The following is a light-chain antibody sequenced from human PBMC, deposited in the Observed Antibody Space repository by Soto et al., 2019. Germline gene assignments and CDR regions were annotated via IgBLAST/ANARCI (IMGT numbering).Light chain of an antibody. V-gene: IGKV1-5*01. Sequence: DIQMTQSPSTLSASVGGRVTITCRASQSVGTWVAWYQQKPGKAPKLLIYGASNLESGVPSRFSGSGSGTEFTLTITTLQPDGFATYFCQHYRRNTWSVGPGTKVDSK. J-gene: IGKJ1*01. CDR2: GAS. CDR1: QSVGTW. CDR3: QHYRRNTWS.